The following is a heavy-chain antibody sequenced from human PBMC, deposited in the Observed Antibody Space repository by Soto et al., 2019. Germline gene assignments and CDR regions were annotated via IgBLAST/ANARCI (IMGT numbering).Heavy chain of an antibody. J-gene: IGHJ4*02. CDR3: AKDLSGYDILTGYYYFDY. V-gene: IGHV3-23*01. CDR2: ISGSGGST. Sequence: GGSLRLSCAASGFTFSSYAMSWVRQAPGKGLEWVSAISGSGGSTYYADSVKGRFTISRDNSKNTLYLQMNSLRAEDTAVYYCAKDLSGYDILTGYYYFDYWGQGTLVTVSS. D-gene: IGHD3-9*01. CDR1: GFTFSSYA.